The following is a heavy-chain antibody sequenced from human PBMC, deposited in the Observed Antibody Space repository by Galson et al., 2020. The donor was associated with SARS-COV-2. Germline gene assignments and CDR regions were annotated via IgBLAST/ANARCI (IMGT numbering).Heavy chain of an antibody. CDR2: IISDSSII. Sequence: GSLRISSAASGFSIINNWIHWVPPTPRKGREWVSRIISDSSIITYADSVKGRFTISRDNDKNTLYLQMNSLRSEDTALYYCSGALAIWGQGTLVTVSS. CDR3: SGALAI. CDR1: GFSIINNW. J-gene: IGHJ4*02. V-gene: IGHV3-74*01.